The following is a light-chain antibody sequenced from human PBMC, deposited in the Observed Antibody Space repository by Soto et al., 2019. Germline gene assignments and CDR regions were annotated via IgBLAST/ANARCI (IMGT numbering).Light chain of an antibody. CDR3: LQHNSYPWT. Sequence: DIQMTQSPSSLSASVGDRVTITCRASLGISNDLGWYQQKPGKAPKRLIYAASSLQSGVPSRFSGNGSGTDFTLTTRSLQPEDFATYYCLQHNSYPWTFGQGTKVEI. V-gene: IGKV1-17*01. J-gene: IGKJ1*01. CDR2: AAS. CDR1: LGISND.